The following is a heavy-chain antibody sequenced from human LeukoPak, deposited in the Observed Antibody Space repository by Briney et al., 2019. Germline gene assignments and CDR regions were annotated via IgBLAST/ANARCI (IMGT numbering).Heavy chain of an antibody. CDR2: ISGSGGST. CDR1: GFTFSSYA. D-gene: IGHD3-9*01. V-gene: IGHV3-23*01. Sequence: PGGSLRLSCAASGFTFSSYAMSWVRQAPGKGLEWVSAISGSGGSTYYADSVKGRFTISRDNSKNTLYLQMNSLRAEDTAVYYCAKLLRYFDWLYFSDAFDIWGQGTMVTVSS. J-gene: IGHJ3*02. CDR3: AKLLRYFDWLYFSDAFDI.